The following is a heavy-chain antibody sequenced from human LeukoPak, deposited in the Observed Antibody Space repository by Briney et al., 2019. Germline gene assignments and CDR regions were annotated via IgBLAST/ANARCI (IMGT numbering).Heavy chain of an antibody. D-gene: IGHD5-12*01. V-gene: IGHV4-38-2*02. CDR3: ARDGYPTDWYFDL. CDR1: GYSISSGYY. J-gene: IGHJ2*01. CDR2: IYHTGST. Sequence: SETLSLTCTVSGYSISSGYYWGWIQQPPGKGLEWIGSIYHTGSTYYNPSLKSRLTISVDTSKNQFSLKLSSVTAADTAVYYCARDGYPTDWYFDLWGRGTLVTVSS.